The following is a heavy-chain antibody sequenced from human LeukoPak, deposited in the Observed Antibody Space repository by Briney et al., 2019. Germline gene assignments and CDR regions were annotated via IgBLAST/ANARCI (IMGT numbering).Heavy chain of an antibody. Sequence: SETLSLTCTVSGASISSYYWSWIRQPAGKGLEWLGRIHTSGSTNYNPSLKRRVRTSVDTSKKQFSLKLSSVTAADTAVYSCARAPRGVVVKSDAFDIWGQGTMVTVSS. D-gene: IGHD2-15*01. CDR1: GASISSYY. V-gene: IGHV4-4*07. CDR3: ARAPRGVVVKSDAFDI. CDR2: IHTSGST. J-gene: IGHJ3*02.